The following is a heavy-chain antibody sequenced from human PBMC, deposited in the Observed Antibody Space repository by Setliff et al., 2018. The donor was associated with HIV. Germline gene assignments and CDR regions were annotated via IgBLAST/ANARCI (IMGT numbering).Heavy chain of an antibody. CDR1: GGSINNYY. CDR3: TGDYNSGSYRFDY. Sequence: SETLSLTCTVSGGSINNYYWSWIRQPPGKGLEWVGYIYPNGSPDYPSGNIVYNPSFRSRVTLSLDTSKNQFSLKLTSVTAADAAVYYCTGDYNSGSYRFDYWGQGTPVTVS. CDR2: IYPNGSP. J-gene: IGHJ4*02. D-gene: IGHD3-10*01. V-gene: IGHV4-4*08.